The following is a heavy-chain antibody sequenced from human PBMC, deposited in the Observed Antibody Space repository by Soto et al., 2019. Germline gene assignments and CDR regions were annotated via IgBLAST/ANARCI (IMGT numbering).Heavy chain of an antibody. CDR1: GFTFSNYG. D-gene: IGHD3-3*01. CDR3: AKDLSAYYDVWSGYYSADY. CDR2: ISYDGGNK. Sequence: QVQLVESGGGVVQPGRSLRLSCAASGFTFSNYGMHWVRQAPGKGLEWVAVISYDGGNKYYANSVNGRFTISRDNSKNTLYMQMISLRAEDTAVYYCAKDLSAYYDVWSGYYSADYWGQGTLVTVAS. V-gene: IGHV3-30*18. J-gene: IGHJ4*02.